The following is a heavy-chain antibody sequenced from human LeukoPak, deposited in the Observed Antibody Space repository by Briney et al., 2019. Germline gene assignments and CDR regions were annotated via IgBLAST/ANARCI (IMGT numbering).Heavy chain of an antibody. CDR2: ISSSSSYI. CDR3: ARDRGVTTNYFDY. CDR1: GFTFSSYW. Sequence: GGSLRLSCAASGFTFSSYWMHWVRQTPGKGLEWVSSISSSSSYIYYADSVKGRFTISRDNAKNSLYLQMNSLRAEDTAVYYCARDRGVTTNYFDYWGQGTLVTVSS. D-gene: IGHD4-17*01. V-gene: IGHV3-21*01. J-gene: IGHJ4*02.